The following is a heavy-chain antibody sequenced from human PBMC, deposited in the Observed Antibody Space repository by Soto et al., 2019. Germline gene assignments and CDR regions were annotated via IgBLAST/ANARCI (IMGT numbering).Heavy chain of an antibody. V-gene: IGHV1-8*02. Sequence: GASVKVSCKASGYTFINFDISWVRQATGQGLEWMGWMNPGSGKTGYANKFQGRVTMTRDASTGTAHLELSSLTSEDTAVYYCARMASASTLNWFDPWGQGTLVTVSS. D-gene: IGHD6-13*01. J-gene: IGHJ5*02. CDR3: ARMASASTLNWFDP. CDR1: GYTFINFD. CDR2: MNPGSGKT.